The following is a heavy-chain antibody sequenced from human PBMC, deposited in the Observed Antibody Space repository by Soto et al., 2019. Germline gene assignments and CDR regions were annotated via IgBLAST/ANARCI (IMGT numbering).Heavy chain of an antibody. CDR2: ISGSGGST. CDR1: GFTFSSYA. V-gene: IGHV3-23*01. Sequence: GGSLRLSCAASGFTFSSYAMSWVRQAPGKGLEWVSAISGSGGSTYYADSVKGRFTISRDNSKNTLYLQMNSLRAEDTVVYYCAKCRWGGYDSFYYYYGMDVWGQGTTVTVSS. CDR3: AKCRWGGYDSFYYYYGMDV. D-gene: IGHD5-12*01. J-gene: IGHJ6*02.